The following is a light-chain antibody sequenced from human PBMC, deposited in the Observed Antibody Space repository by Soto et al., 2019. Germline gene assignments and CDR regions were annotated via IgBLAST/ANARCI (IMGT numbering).Light chain of an antibody. Sequence: QLTQSPSSLSASVGDRVTITCRASQGIASYLAWYQQKPGQAPNLLIYAASTLQSGVPSRFSGSGSGTDLTLTSSSLQSEDFATYYCQQLNSYPLTFGVGTKVEI. CDR1: QGIASY. CDR3: QQLNSYPLT. CDR2: AAS. J-gene: IGKJ4*01. V-gene: IGKV1-9*01.